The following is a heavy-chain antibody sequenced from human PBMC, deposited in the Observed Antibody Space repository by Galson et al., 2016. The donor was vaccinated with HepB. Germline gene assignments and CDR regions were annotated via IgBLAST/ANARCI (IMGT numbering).Heavy chain of an antibody. CDR3: ARHEPYFYDSSGYADY. V-gene: IGHV5-51*01. CDR2: IYPDDSDT. Sequence: QSGAEVKKPGESLKISCQGSGYSLTSYWIGWVRQRPGKGLEWMGIIYPDDSDTTYSPSFQGQVTISADRSISTAYLQWRSLEASDTAMYYCARHEPYFYDSSGYADYWGQGTLVTVSS. CDR1: GYSLTSYW. J-gene: IGHJ4*02. D-gene: IGHD3-22*01.